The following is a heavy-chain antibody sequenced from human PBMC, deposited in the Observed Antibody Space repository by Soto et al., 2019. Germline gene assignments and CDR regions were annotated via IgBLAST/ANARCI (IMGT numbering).Heavy chain of an antibody. J-gene: IGHJ4*02. CDR3: ARVPAAIPYFDY. D-gene: IGHD2-2*02. CDR1: GGSISSYY. CDR2: IYYSGST. Sequence: KTSETLSLTCTVSGGSISSYYWSWIRQPPGKGLEWIGYIYYSGSTNYNPSLKSRVTISVDTSKNQFSLKLSSVTAADTAVYYCARVPAAIPYFDYWGQGTLVTVSS. V-gene: IGHV4-59*01.